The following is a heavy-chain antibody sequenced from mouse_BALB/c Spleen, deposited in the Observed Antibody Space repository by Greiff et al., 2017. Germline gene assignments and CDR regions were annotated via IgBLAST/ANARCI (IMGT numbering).Heavy chain of an antibody. CDR1: GFTFSDYY. CDR3: ARGTVNYFDY. D-gene: IGHD1-1*01. CDR2: ISDGGSYT. V-gene: IGHV5-4*02. J-gene: IGHJ2*01. Sequence: EVMLVESGGGLVKPGGSLKLSCAASGFTFSDYYMYWVRQTPEKRLEWVATISDGGSYTYYPDSVKGRFTISRDNAKNNLYLQMSSLKSEDTAMYYCARGTVNYFDYWGQGTTLTVSS.